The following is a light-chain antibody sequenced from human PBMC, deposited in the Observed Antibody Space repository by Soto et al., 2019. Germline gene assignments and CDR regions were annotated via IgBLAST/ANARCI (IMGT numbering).Light chain of an antibody. CDR3: QQCGSSPWT. J-gene: IGKJ1*01. Sequence: EIVLTQSPGTLSLSPGERATLSCRASQSVSNNYLAWYQQKPGQAPRLLIYGASNRATGIPDRFSGGGSGTDFTLTISSLEPEDFAVYYCQQCGSSPWTFGQGTKVDIK. V-gene: IGKV3-20*01. CDR2: GAS. CDR1: QSVSNNY.